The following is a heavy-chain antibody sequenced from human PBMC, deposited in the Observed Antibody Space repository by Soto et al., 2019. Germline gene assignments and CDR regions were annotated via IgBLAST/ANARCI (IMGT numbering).Heavy chain of an antibody. V-gene: IGHV3-33*01. CDR3: ARDLVPVAAAGLFDY. J-gene: IGHJ4*02. Sequence: PGGSLRLSCAASGFTFSSYGMHWVRQAPGKGLEWVAVIWYDGSNKYYADSVKGRFTISRDNSKNTLYLQMNSLRAEDTAVYYCARDLVPVAAAGLFDYWGQGTLVTVSS. CDR1: GFTFSSYG. CDR2: IWYDGSNK. D-gene: IGHD6-13*01.